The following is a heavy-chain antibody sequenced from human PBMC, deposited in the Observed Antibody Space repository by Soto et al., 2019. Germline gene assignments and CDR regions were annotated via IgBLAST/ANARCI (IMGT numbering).Heavy chain of an antibody. CDR1: GFTFSSYS. CDR2: ISSSSSYI. Sequence: LRLSCAASGFTFSSYSMNWVRQAPGKGLEWVSSISSSSSYIYYADSVKGRFTISRDNAKNSLYLQMNSLRAEDTAVYYCARDPPPRYDFWSGPPRMDVWGQGTTVPVSS. V-gene: IGHV3-21*01. D-gene: IGHD3-3*01. CDR3: ARDPPPRYDFWSGPPRMDV. J-gene: IGHJ6*02.